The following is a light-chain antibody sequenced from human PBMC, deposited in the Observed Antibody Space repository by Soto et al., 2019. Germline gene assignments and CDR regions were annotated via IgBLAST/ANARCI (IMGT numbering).Light chain of an antibody. V-gene: IGKV1-5*01. CDR1: QSISSW. CDR3: QQYNCYLKA. CDR2: DAS. Sequence: DIQMTQSPSTLSASVGDRVNITCRASQSISSWLAWYKQKPGKAPKLLIYDASSLESGVPSRFSGSGSGTEFTLTISSLQPDGFATYYCQQYNCYLKAFGQGAKVEIK. J-gene: IGKJ1*01.